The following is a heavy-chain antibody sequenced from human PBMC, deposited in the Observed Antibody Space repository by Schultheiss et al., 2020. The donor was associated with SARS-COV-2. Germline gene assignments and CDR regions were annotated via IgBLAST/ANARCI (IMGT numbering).Heavy chain of an antibody. Sequence: ASVKVSCKASGYTFTGYYMHWVRQAPGQGLEWMGRINPNSGGTNYAQKFQGRVTMTSDTSISTAYMDLSRLRSDDTAVYYCARDPDGDPIDYWGQGTLVTVSS. D-gene: IGHD4-17*01. J-gene: IGHJ4*02. V-gene: IGHV1-2*06. CDR3: ARDPDGDPIDY. CDR2: INPNSGGT. CDR1: GYTFTGYY.